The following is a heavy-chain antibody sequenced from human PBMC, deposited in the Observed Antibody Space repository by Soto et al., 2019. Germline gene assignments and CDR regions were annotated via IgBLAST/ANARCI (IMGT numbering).Heavy chain of an antibody. Sequence: TLSLTCTVSGGSFKSGSYSWSWIRQPPGKGLEWIGYIYYSGSTNYNPSLKSRVTISVDTSKNQFSLKLSSVTAADTAVYYCARGRPGGWFDPWGQGTLVTVSS. CDR2: IYYSGST. CDR1: GGSFKSGSYS. CDR3: ARGRPGGWFDP. V-gene: IGHV4-61*01. J-gene: IGHJ5*02.